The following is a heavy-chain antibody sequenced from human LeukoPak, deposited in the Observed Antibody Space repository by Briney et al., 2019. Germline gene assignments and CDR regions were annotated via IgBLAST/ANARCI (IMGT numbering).Heavy chain of an antibody. CDR3: ARAIGFWSGYNPYERYDAFDI. CDR2: ISAYNGNT. D-gene: IGHD3-3*01. J-gene: IGHJ3*02. CDR1: GYTFTSYG. V-gene: IGHV1-18*01. Sequence: ASVKVSCKASGYTFTSYGISWVRQAPGQGLEGMGWISAYNGNTNYAQKLQGRVTMTTDTSTSTAYMELRSLRSDDTAVYYCARAIGFWSGYNPYERYDAFDIWGQGTMVTVSS.